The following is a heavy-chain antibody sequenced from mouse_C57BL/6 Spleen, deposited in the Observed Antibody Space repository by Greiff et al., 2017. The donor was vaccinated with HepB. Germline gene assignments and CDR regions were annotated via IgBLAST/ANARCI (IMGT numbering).Heavy chain of an antibody. D-gene: IGHD2-1*01. CDR3: ARWGNGNYYYAMDY. V-gene: IGHV1-61*01. Sequence: VQLQQPGAELVRPGSSVKLSCKASGYTFTSYWMDWVKQRPGQGLEWIGNIYPSDSETHYNQKFKDKATLTVDKSSSTAYMQLSSLTSEDSAVYYCARWGNGNYYYAMDYWGQGTSVTVSS. CDR2: IYPSDSET. CDR1: GYTFTSYW. J-gene: IGHJ4*01.